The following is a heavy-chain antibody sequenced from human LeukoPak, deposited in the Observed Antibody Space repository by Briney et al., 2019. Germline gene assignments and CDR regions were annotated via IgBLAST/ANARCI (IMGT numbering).Heavy chain of an antibody. D-gene: IGHD3-22*01. J-gene: IGHJ4*02. V-gene: IGHV4-4*02. Sequence: KPSETLSLTCTVSGGSISSSNWWSWVRQPPGKGLEWIGEIYHSGSTNYNPSLKSRVTISVDKSKNQFSLKLSSVTAADTAVYYCARVGNYYDSSGYYRGNDYWGQGTLVTVSS. CDR3: ARVGNYYDSSGYYRGNDY. CDR2: IYHSGST. CDR1: GGSISSSNW.